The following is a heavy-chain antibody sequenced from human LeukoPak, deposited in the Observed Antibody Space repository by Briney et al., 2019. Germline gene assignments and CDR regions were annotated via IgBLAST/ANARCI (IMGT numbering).Heavy chain of an antibody. D-gene: IGHD2-2*01. V-gene: IGHV3-23*01. CDR3: AKGLTWDSTSCSD. CDR1: GFSFSSYA. J-gene: IGHJ4*02. Sequence: GGSLRLSCAASGFSFSSYAMSWLRQAPGKGLEWVSAIVGSGGNMYYADSVKGRFTISRDNFKSTLYLQMNSLRAEDTAFYYCAKGLTWDSTSCSDWGEGTLVTVSS. CDR2: IVGSGGNM.